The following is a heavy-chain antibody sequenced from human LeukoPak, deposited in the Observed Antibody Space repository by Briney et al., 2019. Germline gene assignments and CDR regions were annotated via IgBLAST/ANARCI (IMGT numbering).Heavy chain of an antibody. CDR3: ARVRWMVVPAALFDY. J-gene: IGHJ4*02. CDR2: IKKDGSEQ. CDR1: GFTFSNAW. V-gene: IGHV3-7*01. Sequence: GGSLRLSCAASGFTFSNAWMSWVRQAPGKGLEWVANIKKDGSEQYYVDSVKGRFTISRDNAKNSVYLQMNSLRAEDTAVYYCARVRWMVVPAALFDYWGQGTLVTVSS. D-gene: IGHD2-2*01.